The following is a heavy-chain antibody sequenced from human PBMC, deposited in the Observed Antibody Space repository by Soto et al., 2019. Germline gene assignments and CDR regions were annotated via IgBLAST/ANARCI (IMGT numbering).Heavy chain of an antibody. V-gene: IGHV2-5*01. CDR1: GFSLTTGGVG. Sequence: QFTLKESGPTVVKLTETLTLTCTFSGFSLTTGGVGVGWIRQPPGRSPGWLAVSYWNDDRRRSPSLEHRLTITKATSKTQVVLTMTNMDPVDTATYYCIYRRASWDYHGLDVWGQGIPVTVSS. CDR3: IYRRASWDYHGLDV. D-gene: IGHD3-3*02. J-gene: IGHJ6*02. CDR2: SYWNDDR.